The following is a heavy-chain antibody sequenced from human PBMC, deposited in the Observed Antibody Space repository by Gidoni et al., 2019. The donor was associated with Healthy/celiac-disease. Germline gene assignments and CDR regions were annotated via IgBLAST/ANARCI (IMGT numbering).Heavy chain of an antibody. Sequence: QVQLVQSGAEVKKPGASVKVSCQASGYTFTSYYMHWVRQAPGQGLEWMGIINPSGGSTSYEQKFQGRVTMTRDTSTSTVYMELSSLRSEDTAVYYCARDLGEYYDSSGYPPTGDYWGQGTLVTVSS. J-gene: IGHJ4*02. CDR2: INPSGGST. CDR3: ARDLGEYYDSSGYPPTGDY. V-gene: IGHV1-46*03. D-gene: IGHD3-22*01. CDR1: GYTFTSYY.